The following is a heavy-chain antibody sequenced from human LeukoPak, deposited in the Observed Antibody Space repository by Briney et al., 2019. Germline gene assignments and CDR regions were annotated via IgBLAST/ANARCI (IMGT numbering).Heavy chain of an antibody. Sequence: SSETLSLTCAVYGGSFSGYYWSWIRQPPGEGLEWIGEINHSGSTNYNPSLKSRVTISVDTSKNQFSLKLSSVTAADTAVYYCARGKYGSGFYYYYYMDVWGKGTTVTVSS. CDR3: ARGKYGSGFYYYYYMDV. V-gene: IGHV4-34*01. D-gene: IGHD3-10*01. J-gene: IGHJ6*03. CDR2: INHSGST. CDR1: GGSFSGYY.